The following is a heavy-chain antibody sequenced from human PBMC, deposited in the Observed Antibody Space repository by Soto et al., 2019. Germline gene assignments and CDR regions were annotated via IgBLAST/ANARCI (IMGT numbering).Heavy chain of an antibody. V-gene: IGHV4-31*03. CDR1: GGSISSGGYY. Sequence: TLSLTCTVSGGSISSGGYYWSWIRQHPGKGLEWIGYIYYSGSTYYNPSLKSRVTISVDTSKNQFSLKLSSVTAADTAVYYCARVFRISGNIDYWGQGTLVTVSS. J-gene: IGHJ4*02. CDR3: ARVFRISGNIDY. CDR2: IYYSGST.